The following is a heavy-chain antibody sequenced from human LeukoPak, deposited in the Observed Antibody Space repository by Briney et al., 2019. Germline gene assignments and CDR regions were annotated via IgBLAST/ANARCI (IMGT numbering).Heavy chain of an antibody. Sequence: PSETLSLTCTVSGGSISSSSYYWGWIRQPPGKGLEWIGSIYYSGSTYYNPSLKSRVTISVDTSKNQFSLKLSSVTAADTAVYYCARHVGYSSGKNDAFDIRGQGTMVTVSS. CDR2: IYYSGST. V-gene: IGHV4-39*01. D-gene: IGHD6-19*01. CDR3: ARHVGYSSGKNDAFDI. CDR1: GGSISSSSYY. J-gene: IGHJ3*02.